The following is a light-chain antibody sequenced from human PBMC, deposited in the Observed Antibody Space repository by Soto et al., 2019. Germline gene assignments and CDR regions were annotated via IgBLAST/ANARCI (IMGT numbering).Light chain of an antibody. CDR3: SSYTSTNAVL. Sequence: QSALTQPASVSGSPGQSITISCTGTSSDVGASKYVSWYQQHPGKAPKLMIYEVSNRPSGVSNRFSGSKSGNTASLTISGLQAEDEADYYCSSYTSTNAVLFGGGTKLTVL. J-gene: IGLJ2*01. CDR1: SSDVGASKY. CDR2: EVS. V-gene: IGLV2-14*01.